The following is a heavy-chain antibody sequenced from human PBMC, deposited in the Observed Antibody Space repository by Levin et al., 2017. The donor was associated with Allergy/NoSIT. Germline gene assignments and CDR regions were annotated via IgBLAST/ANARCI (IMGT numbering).Heavy chain of an antibody. CDR3: ARDWGAGTGPGYYYGMDV. D-gene: IGHD6-19*01. Sequence: GESLKISCAASGFTFSSYAMHWVRQAPGKGLEWVAVISYDGSNKYYADSVKGRFTISRDNSKNTLYLQMNSLRAEDTAVYYCARDWGAGTGPGYYYGMDVWGQGTTVTVSS. J-gene: IGHJ6*02. CDR1: GFTFSSYA. CDR2: ISYDGSNK. V-gene: IGHV3-30-3*01.